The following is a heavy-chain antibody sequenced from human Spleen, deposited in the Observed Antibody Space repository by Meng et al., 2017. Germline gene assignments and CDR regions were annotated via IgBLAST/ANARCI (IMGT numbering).Heavy chain of an antibody. Sequence: GSLRLSCGVYGGSFSGHYWSWIRQPPGKGLEWIGEINHSGSINYNPSLKSRVTISVDTSKNQFSLKLRSVTAADTAVYYCARDGYYASGSHSVYYFDYWGQGTLVTVSS. D-gene: IGHD3-10*01. CDR1: GGSFSGHY. CDR3: ARDGYYASGSHSVYYFDY. V-gene: IGHV4-34*01. CDR2: INHSGSI. J-gene: IGHJ4*02.